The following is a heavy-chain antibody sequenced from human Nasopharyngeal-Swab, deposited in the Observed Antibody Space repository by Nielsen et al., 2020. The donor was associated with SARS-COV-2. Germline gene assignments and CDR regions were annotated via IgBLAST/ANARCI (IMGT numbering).Heavy chain of an antibody. V-gene: IGHV3-30*02. CDR2: IRNDGSNK. D-gene: IGHD5-18*01. CDR3: AKDRQLWSNDFDY. Sequence: GESLKTSCAASGFTFASHGMYWVRQAPGEGLDWVAFIRNDGSNKNYADSVKGRFTISRDNSKNTLYLQMNNLRAEDTAMYYCAKDRQLWSNDFDYWGQGTLVTVSS. J-gene: IGHJ4*02. CDR1: GFTFASHG.